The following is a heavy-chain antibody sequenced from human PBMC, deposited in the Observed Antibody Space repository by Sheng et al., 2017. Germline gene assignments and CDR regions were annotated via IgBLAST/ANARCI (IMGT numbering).Heavy chain of an antibody. J-gene: IGHJ6*03. Sequence: QVQLVQSGAEVKKPGASVKVSCKASGYTFTSYDINWVRQATGQGLEWMGWMNPNSGNTGYAQKFQGRVTITRNTSISTAYMELSSLRSEDTAVYYCARGSGQYQLLEGDYYMDVWGQGTTVTVSS. CDR2: MNPNSGNT. CDR3: ARGSGQYQLLEGDYYMDV. CDR1: GYTFTSYD. V-gene: IGHV1-8*03. D-gene: IGHD2-2*01.